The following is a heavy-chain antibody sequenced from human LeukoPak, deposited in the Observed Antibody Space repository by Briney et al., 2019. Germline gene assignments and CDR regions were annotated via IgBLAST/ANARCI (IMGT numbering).Heavy chain of an antibody. CDR3: AREEYGDHMW. CDR2: IKQDGSEK. CDR1: GFTFSRYW. J-gene: IGHJ4*02. D-gene: IGHD4-17*01. Sequence: GGSLRLSCAASGFTFSRYWMSWVRQAPGKGLEWVANIKQDGSEKYYVDSVKGRFTISRDNARNSLYLQKNNLRAEDTAVYYCAREEYGDHMWWGQGTLVTVSS. V-gene: IGHV3-7*01.